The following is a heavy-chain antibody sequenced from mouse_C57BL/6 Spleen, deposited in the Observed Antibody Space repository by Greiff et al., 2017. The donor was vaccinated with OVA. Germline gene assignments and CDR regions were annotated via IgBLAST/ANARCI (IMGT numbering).Heavy chain of an antibody. Sequence: EVHLVESGGGLVKPGGSLKLSCAASGFTFSDYGMHWVRQAPEKGLEWVAYISSGSSTIYYADTVKGRFTISRDNAKNTLFLQMTSLRSEDTAMYYCARWGVVAYYYAMDYWGQGTSVTVSS. CDR3: ARWGVVAYYYAMDY. CDR2: ISSGSSTI. V-gene: IGHV5-17*01. D-gene: IGHD1-1*01. CDR1: GFTFSDYG. J-gene: IGHJ4*01.